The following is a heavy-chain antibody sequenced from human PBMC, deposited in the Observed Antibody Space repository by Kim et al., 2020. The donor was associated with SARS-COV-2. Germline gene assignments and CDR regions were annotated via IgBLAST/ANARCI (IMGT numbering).Heavy chain of an antibody. D-gene: IGHD3-10*01. CDR2: INHSGST. J-gene: IGHJ4*02. CDR3: ARTTALHYYGSGSRFRYFDY. Sequence: SETLSLTCAVYGGSFSGYYWSWIRQPPGKGLEWIGEINHSGSTNYNPSLKGRVTISVDTSKNQFSLKLSSVTAADTAVYYCARTTALHYYGSGSRFRYFDYWGQGTLVTVSS. V-gene: IGHV4-34*01. CDR1: GGSFSGYY.